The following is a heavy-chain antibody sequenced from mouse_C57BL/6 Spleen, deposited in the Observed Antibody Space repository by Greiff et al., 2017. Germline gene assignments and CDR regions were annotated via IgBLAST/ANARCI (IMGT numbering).Heavy chain of an antibody. V-gene: IGHV5-4*01. Sequence: EVQRVESGGGLVKPGGSLKLSCAASGFTFSSYAMSWVRQTPEKRLEWVATISDGGSYTYYPDNVKGRFTISRDNAKNNLYLQMSHLKSEDTAMYYCARERDYGSSYWYFDVWGTGTTVTVAS. CDR1: GFTFSSYA. J-gene: IGHJ1*03. D-gene: IGHD1-1*01. CDR3: ARERDYGSSYWYFDV. CDR2: ISDGGSYT.